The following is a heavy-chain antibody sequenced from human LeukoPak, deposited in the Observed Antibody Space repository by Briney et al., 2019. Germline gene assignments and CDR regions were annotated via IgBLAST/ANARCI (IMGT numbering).Heavy chain of an antibody. D-gene: IGHD2-15*01. V-gene: IGHV3-48*01. CDR3: ARDIGIVVVVAATGSFDY. J-gene: IGHJ4*02. CDR2: SSSSTI. Sequence: SSSSTIYYADSVKGRFTISRDNSKNTLYLQMNSLRAEDTAVYYCARDIGIVVVVAATGSFDYWGQGTLVTVSS.